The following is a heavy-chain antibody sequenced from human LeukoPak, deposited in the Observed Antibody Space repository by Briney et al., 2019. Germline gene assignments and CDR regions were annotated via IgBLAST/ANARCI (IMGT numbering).Heavy chain of an antibody. CDR3: ARDPTNTSGRYAYFDS. J-gene: IGHJ4*02. CDR2: ISCYNGDT. Sequence: EASVKVSCKASGYAFTNFGISWVRQAPGQGLEWMGWISCYNGDTHYAQKFQGRVTMTTDTSTTTAYMELRSLRSDDTALYYCARDPTNTSGRYAYFDSWGQGTLVTVSS. V-gene: IGHV1-18*01. CDR1: GYAFTNFG. D-gene: IGHD6-19*01.